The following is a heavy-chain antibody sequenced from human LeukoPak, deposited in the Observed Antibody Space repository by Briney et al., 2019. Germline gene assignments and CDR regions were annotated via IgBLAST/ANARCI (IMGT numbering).Heavy chain of an antibody. J-gene: IGHJ6*02. Sequence: GGSLRLSCAASGFTFSSYWMNWARQGPGKGLEWVASINHNGNVNYYVDSVKGRFTISRDNAKNSLYLQMSNLRAEDTAVYFCARGGGLDVWGQGATVTVSS. CDR2: INHNGNVN. D-gene: IGHD3-16*01. CDR3: ARGGGLDV. V-gene: IGHV3-7*03. CDR1: GFTFSSYW.